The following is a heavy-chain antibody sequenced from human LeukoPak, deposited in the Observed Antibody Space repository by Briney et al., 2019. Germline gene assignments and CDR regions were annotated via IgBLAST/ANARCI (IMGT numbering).Heavy chain of an antibody. CDR2: FYYSGRT. CDR3: ARAVVFYYDGSGYSTRFDY. Sequence: PSETLSLTCTVSGGSTSSYYWSWIRQPPGKGLEWIGYFYYSGRTSYTPSHKSRVTISLDTSKNQYSLKVRSVTAADTAMYYCARAVVFYYDGSGYSTRFDYWGQGTLVTVSS. J-gene: IGHJ4*02. V-gene: IGHV4-59*01. D-gene: IGHD3-22*01. CDR1: GGSTSSYY.